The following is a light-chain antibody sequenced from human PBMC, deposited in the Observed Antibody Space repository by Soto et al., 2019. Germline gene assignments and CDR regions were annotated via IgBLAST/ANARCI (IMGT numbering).Light chain of an antibody. CDR2: GAS. J-gene: IGKJ1*01. CDR3: QQYGSSPRT. Sequence: EIVLTQSPGTLSLSPGETATLSCRASQTISNTYLAWYQQKPGQAPRLLIYGASTRATGIPGRFGGSGSGTDFTLTVNRLEPEDFAVYYCQQYGSSPRTFGQGTKVEI. CDR1: QTISNTY. V-gene: IGKV3-20*01.